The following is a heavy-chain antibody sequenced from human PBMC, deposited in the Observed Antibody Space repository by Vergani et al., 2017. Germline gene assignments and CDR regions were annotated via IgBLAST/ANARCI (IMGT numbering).Heavy chain of an antibody. CDR1: GGSFSGYY. D-gene: IGHD5-12*01. CDR2: INHSGST. V-gene: IGHV4-34*01. Sequence: QVQLQESGPGLVKPSETLSLTCAVYGGSFSGYYWSWIRQPPGKGLEWIGEINHSGSTNYNPSLKSRVTISVDTSKNQFSLKLSSVTAADTAVYYCARWLRTGFDYWGQGTLVTVSS. CDR3: ARWLRTGFDY. J-gene: IGHJ4*02.